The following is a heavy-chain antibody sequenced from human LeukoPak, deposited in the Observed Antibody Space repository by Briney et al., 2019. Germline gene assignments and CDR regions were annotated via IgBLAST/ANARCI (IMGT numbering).Heavy chain of an antibody. CDR2: IDPSDSYT. Sequence: GESLRISCKGSGYSFTSYWISWVRQMPGKGLEWMGRIDPSDSYTNYSPSFQGHVTISADKSTSTAYLQWSSLKASDTAMYYCATRTTVTTFNDYWGQGTLVTVSS. CDR3: ATRTTVTTFNDY. V-gene: IGHV5-10-1*01. CDR1: GYSFTSYW. D-gene: IGHD4-17*01. J-gene: IGHJ4*02.